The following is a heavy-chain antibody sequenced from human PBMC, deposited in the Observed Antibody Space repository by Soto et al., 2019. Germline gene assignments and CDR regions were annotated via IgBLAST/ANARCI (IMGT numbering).Heavy chain of an antibody. CDR1: GGSISSSSYY. D-gene: IGHD3-9*01. CDR3: ASPYYDILTGYHDAFDI. J-gene: IGHJ3*02. Sequence: SETLSLTCAVSGGSISSSSYYWGWIRQPPGKGLEWIGSIYYSGSTYYNPSLKSRVTISVDTSKNQFSLKLSSVTAADTAVYYCASPYYDILTGYHDAFDIWGQGTMVTVSS. V-gene: IGHV4-39*01. CDR2: IYYSGST.